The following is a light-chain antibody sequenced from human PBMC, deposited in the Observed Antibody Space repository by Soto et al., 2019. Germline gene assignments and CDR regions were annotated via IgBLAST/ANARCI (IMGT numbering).Light chain of an antibody. CDR3: QSYDRSLSGSVV. J-gene: IGLJ2*01. CDR1: SSNIGSGYD. V-gene: IGLV1-40*01. CDR2: GNS. Sequence: QSVLTQPPSVSGAPGQRVTISCSGRSSNIGSGYDVHWYQQLPGTAPKLLIYGNSNRPSGVPDRFSGSQSGTSASLAITGLQAEYEADYYCQSYDRSLSGSVVFGGGTKVTV.